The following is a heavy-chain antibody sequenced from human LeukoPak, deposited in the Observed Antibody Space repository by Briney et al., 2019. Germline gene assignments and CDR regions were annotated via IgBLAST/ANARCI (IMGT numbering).Heavy chain of an antibody. J-gene: IGHJ4*02. CDR3: ARDGERGFDY. D-gene: IGHD3-3*01. CDR1: GYTFNTYG. CDR2: IGTENAYT. Sequence: GASVKVSCKASGYTFNTYGISWVRQAPGQGLEWMGWIGTENAYTIYAEKFQGRVTLTTDTSTTTVHMELRSLRSDDTAVYYCARDGERGFDYWGQGSLVTVSS. V-gene: IGHV1-18*01.